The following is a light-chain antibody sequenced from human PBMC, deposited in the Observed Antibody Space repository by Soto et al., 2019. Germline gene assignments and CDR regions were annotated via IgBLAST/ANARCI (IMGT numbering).Light chain of an antibody. CDR1: RNEREGHDY. CDR3: TSYTASSPFYV. CDR2: DVY. V-gene: IGLV2-14*03. J-gene: IGLJ1*01. Sequence: QSSPTQPAPLPGAPRQSIPLSCFWGRNEREGHDYVSWYQQHPGQAPQLIIYDVYNRPSGVSVRFSGSKSGNTASLIISGLQAEDEADYFCTSYTASSPFYVFGAGTKVTVL.